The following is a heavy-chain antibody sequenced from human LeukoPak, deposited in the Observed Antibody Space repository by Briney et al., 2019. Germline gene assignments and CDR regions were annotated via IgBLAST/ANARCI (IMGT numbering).Heavy chain of an antibody. V-gene: IGHV3-21*01. Sequence: KPGGSLRLSCVASGFTFSTYTMNWVRQAPGKGLEWVASINSRSSSMHYADSVEGRFTISRDNAKNSLYLQMNSLRAEDTAVYYCAREGAAAGPYYFDYWGQGTLVTVSS. J-gene: IGHJ4*02. D-gene: IGHD6-13*01. CDR1: GFTFSTYT. CDR3: AREGAAAGPYYFDY. CDR2: INSRSSSM.